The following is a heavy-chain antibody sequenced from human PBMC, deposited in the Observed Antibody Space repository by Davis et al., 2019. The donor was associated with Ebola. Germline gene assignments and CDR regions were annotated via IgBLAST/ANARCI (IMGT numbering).Heavy chain of an antibody. CDR1: GFTFSTYA. Sequence: GGSLRLSCAASGFTFSTYAMSWVRQAPGKWLEWVSGIGATDGATYYADSVKGRFTISRDNSKNTLYLQMDGLRADDTAVYYCAKVAVAGQPHFDYWGQGTLVTVSS. D-gene: IGHD6-19*01. CDR2: IGATDGAT. J-gene: IGHJ4*02. CDR3: AKVAVAGQPHFDY. V-gene: IGHV3-23*01.